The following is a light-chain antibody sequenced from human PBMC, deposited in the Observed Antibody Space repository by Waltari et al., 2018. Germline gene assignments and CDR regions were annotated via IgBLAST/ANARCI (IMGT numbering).Light chain of an antibody. Sequence: EIQLTQFPSSLSASVGDRVTITCRASQTIAPFLNWYQQKPGRAPKRLIYAASNLQSGVPSRFSGSGSVTEYTLTINSLQPEDFATYFCQQSYGTPPYTFGQGTRLEIK. V-gene: IGKV1-39*01. CDR2: AAS. CDR1: QTIAPF. CDR3: QQSYGTPPYT. J-gene: IGKJ2*01.